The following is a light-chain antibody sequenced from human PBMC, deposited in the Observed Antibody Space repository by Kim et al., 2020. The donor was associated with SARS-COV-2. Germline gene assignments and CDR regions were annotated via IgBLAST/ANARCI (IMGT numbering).Light chain of an antibody. CDR1: QSVSSSY. CDR2: GAS. Sequence: EIVLMQSPGTLSLSPGERATLSCRASQSVSSSYLAWYQQKPGQAPRLLIYGASSRATGIPDRFSGSGSGTDFTLTISRLEPEDFAVYYCQQYGSSPTTFGQGTRLEI. J-gene: IGKJ5*01. CDR3: QQYGSSPTT. V-gene: IGKV3-20*01.